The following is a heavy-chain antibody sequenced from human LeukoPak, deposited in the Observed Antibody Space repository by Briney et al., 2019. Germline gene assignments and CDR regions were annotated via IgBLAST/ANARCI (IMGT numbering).Heavy chain of an antibody. CDR1: GGSLSSSSYY. J-gene: IGHJ4*02. D-gene: IGHD3-10*01. V-gene: IGHV4-39*01. CDR2: IYYSGST. Sequence: PSETLSLTCTVSGGSLSSSSYYWGRGPQPPGRGVGRVGRIYYSGSTYYNPSPKSRVTISVDPSKNQFSLKLSSVTAADTAVYYCARPAPRYYYGAGSYYFDYGGQGTLVTVSA. CDR3: ARPAPRYYYGAGSYYFDY.